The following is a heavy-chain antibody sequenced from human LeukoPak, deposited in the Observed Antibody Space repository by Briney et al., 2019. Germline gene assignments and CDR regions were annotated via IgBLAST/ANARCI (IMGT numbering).Heavy chain of an antibody. CDR2: ISSSSSYI. Sequence: SGGSLRLSCAASGFTFSSYSMNWVRQAPGKGLEWVSSISSSSSYIYYADSVKGRFTISRDNAKNTLYLQMNSLRAEDTAVYYCARDPTVGDYYYYGMDVWGQGTTVTVSS. V-gene: IGHV3-21*01. D-gene: IGHD4-11*01. CDR1: GFTFSSYS. CDR3: ARDPTVGDYYYYGMDV. J-gene: IGHJ6*02.